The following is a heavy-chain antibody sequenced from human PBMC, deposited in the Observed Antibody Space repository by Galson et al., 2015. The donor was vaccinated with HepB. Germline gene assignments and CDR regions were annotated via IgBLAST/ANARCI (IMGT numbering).Heavy chain of an antibody. CDR1: GFTFTNAW. Sequence: SLRLSCAASGFTFTNAWMSWVRQAPGKGLEWVGRIKSKTDGGTTDYAAPVKGRFAISRDDSKITLFLQMNSLKTEDTAVYYCTTGFSSSWPYYFYYGMDVWGQGTTVTVSS. J-gene: IGHJ6*02. D-gene: IGHD6-13*01. V-gene: IGHV3-15*07. CDR2: IKSKTDGGTT. CDR3: TTGFSSSWPYYFYYGMDV.